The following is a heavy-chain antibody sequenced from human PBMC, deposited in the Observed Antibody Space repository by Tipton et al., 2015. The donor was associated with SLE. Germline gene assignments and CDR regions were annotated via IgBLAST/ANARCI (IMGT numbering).Heavy chain of an antibody. D-gene: IGHD4-23*01. Sequence: GLVKPSETLSLTCSVSGGSISCYYWSWIRQPPAKGLEWIGFIYYNGKTNYNSSLKSRVTISVDTSKSQFSLKLRSVTAADTAVYYCARHGMVNYYYYGMDVWGQGTTVTVSS. V-gene: IGHV4-59*08. J-gene: IGHJ6*02. CDR1: GGSISCYY. CDR2: IYYNGKT. CDR3: ARHGMVNYYYYGMDV.